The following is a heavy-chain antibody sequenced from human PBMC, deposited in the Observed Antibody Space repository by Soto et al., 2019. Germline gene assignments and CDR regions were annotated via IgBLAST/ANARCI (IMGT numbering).Heavy chain of an antibody. V-gene: IGHV1-18*01. CDR2: ISAYNGNT. CDR1: GYTFTSYG. CDR3: ARVLFPLRLRLGELSAYFDY. D-gene: IGHD3-16*02. J-gene: IGHJ4*02. Sequence: QVQLVQSGAEVKKPGASVKVSCKASGYTFTSYGISWVRQAPGQGLEWMGWISAYNGNTNYAQKLQGRVTMTTDTSTSTAYMELRSLRSDDTAVYYCARVLFPLRLRLGELSAYFDYWGQGTLVTVSS.